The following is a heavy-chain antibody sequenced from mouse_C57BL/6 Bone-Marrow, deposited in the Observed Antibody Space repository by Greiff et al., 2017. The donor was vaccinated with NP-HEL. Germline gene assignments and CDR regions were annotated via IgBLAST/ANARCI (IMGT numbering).Heavy chain of an antibody. CDR2: IYPRSGNT. D-gene: IGHD1-1*01. CDR3: ARIGFITTVVDAMDY. Sequence: VQLQQSGAELARPGASVKLSCKASGYTFTSYGISWVKQRTGQGLEWIGEIYPRSGNTYYNEKFKGKATLTADQSSSTAYMELRSLTSEDSAVYFCARIGFITTVVDAMDYWGQGTSVTVSS. V-gene: IGHV1-81*01. CDR1: GYTFTSYG. J-gene: IGHJ4*01.